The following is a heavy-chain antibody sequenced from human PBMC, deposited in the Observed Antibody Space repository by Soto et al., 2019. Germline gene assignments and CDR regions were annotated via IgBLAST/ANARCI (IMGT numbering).Heavy chain of an antibody. CDR2: INTDGSST. CDR1: GFSFSSKW. CDR3: AREDFGVFSVAYFDY. J-gene: IGHJ4*02. D-gene: IGHD3-3*01. Sequence: EVQLVESGGGLVQPGGSLRLSCAASGFSFSSKWIHWVRHAPGKGLVWVSRINTDGSSTSHADFVKGRFTISRDNAKNTLYLQMNSLRTEDTAVYYCAREDFGVFSVAYFDYWGQGTLVTVSS. V-gene: IGHV3-74*01.